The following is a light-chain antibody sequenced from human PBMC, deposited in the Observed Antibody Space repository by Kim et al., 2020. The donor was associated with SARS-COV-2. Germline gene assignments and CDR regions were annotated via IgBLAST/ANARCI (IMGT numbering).Light chain of an antibody. CDR2: SKN. V-gene: IGLV3-19*01. CDR3: NSRDSSGNHPVV. CDR1: SHVSRY. Sequence: GQTVTDTSAGNSHVSRYSNWYQEKPSPAPVLVIYSKNNRPSGIPDRFSGSSSGNTASLTITGAQAEDEADYYCNSRDSSGNHPVVFGGGTQLTVL. J-gene: IGLJ2*01.